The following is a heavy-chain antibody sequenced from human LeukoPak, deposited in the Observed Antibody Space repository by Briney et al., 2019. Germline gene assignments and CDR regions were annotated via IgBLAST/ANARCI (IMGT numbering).Heavy chain of an antibody. CDR2: ISYDGSNK. CDR1: GFTISSYA. D-gene: IGHD2-21*02. Sequence: PGGSLRLSCAASGFTISSYAMHWVRQAPGKGLEWVAVISYDGSNKYYADSVKGRFTISRDNSKNTLYPQMNSLRAEDTAVYYCARDGYCGGDCQSPRFAFDIWGQGTMVTVSS. CDR3: ARDGYCGGDCQSPRFAFDI. J-gene: IGHJ3*02. V-gene: IGHV3-30-3*01.